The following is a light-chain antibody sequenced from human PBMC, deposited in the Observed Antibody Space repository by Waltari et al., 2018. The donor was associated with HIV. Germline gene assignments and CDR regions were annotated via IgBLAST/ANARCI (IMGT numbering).Light chain of an antibody. CDR2: GAS. V-gene: IGKV3-20*01. J-gene: IGKJ4*01. Sequence: DIVSTPYPATLSLSPGERATLSCRGSQSVSSSSIDLLQQKPGQAPRLLIYGASRRAIGIPDRFSGSGSETDVTLTISRREPEDFAAYYCQQYQYGSSPPLTFGGGTTVEIK. CDR1: QSVSSSS. CDR3: QQYQYGSSPPLT.